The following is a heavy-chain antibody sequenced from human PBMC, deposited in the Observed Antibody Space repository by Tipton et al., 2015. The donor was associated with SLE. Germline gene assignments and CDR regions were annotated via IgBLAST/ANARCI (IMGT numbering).Heavy chain of an antibody. D-gene: IGHD2-21*01. J-gene: IGHJ6*02. CDR3: ARDLPYCDGDCYSPYYYGMDV. V-gene: IGHV3-48*01. Sequence: GSLRLSCAASGFTFSSYSMNWVRQAPGKGLEWVSYISSSSSTIYYADSVKGRFTISRDNAKNSLYLQMNSLRAEDTAVYYCARDLPYCDGDCYSPYYYGMDVWGQGTTVTVSS. CDR2: ISSSSSTI. CDR1: GFTFSSYS.